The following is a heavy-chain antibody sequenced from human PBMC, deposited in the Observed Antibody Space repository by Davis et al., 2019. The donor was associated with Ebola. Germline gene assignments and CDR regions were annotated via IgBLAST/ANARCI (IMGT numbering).Heavy chain of an antibody. V-gene: IGHV1-69*13. CDR1: AGTFSSNA. J-gene: IGHJ6*02. CDR3: ARELLDYSKNKLYYYYGMDV. D-gene: IGHD4-11*01. CDR2: IIPIFGTA. Sequence: SVKVSCKASAGTFSSNAISWVRQAPGQGLEWMGGIIPIFGTANYAQKFQGRVTITADESTSTAYMELSSLRSEDSAVFYCARELLDYSKNKLYYYYGMDVWGQGTTVTVSS.